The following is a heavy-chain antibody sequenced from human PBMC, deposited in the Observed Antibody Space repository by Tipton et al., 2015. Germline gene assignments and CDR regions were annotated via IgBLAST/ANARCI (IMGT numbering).Heavy chain of an antibody. CDR3: AREMFDFRSGVSDAFDT. D-gene: IGHD3-3*01. J-gene: IGHJ3*02. V-gene: IGHV3-11*01. Sequence: SLRLSCGASGFTFSDYYMSWIRQAPGKGLEWVSYISSSGYTIYYADSVKGRFTISRDNAKNSLYLQMNSLRAEDTAVYYCAREMFDFRSGVSDAFDTWGQGTMVTVSS. CDR2: ISSSGYTI. CDR1: GFTFSDYY.